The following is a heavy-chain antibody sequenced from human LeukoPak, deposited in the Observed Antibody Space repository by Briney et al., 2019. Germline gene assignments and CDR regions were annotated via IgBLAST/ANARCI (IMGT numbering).Heavy chain of an antibody. D-gene: IGHD3-3*01. J-gene: IGHJ4*02. V-gene: IGHV3-53*01. CDR1: GFTVSSNY. CDR2: IYSGGST. Sequence: TGGSLRLSCAVSGFTVSSNYMSWVRQAPGKGLEWVSVIYSGGSTYYADSVKGRFTISRDNSKNTLYLQMNSLRAEDTAVYYCARGDFWSGYSLYWGQGTLVTVSS. CDR3: ARGDFWSGYSLY.